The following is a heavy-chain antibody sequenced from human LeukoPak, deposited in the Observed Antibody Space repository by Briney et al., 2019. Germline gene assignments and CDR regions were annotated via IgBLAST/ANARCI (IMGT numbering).Heavy chain of an antibody. CDR3: ATVRSSGYYDAFDI. D-gene: IGHD3-22*01. Sequence: ASVKVSCKASGYTFTSYYMHWVRQAPGQGLEWMGIINPSGGSTSYAQKFQGRVTMTEDTSTDTAYMELSSLRSEDTAVYYCATVRSSGYYDAFDIWGQGTMVTVSS. CDR2: INPSGGST. V-gene: IGHV1-46*01. J-gene: IGHJ3*02. CDR1: GYTFTSYY.